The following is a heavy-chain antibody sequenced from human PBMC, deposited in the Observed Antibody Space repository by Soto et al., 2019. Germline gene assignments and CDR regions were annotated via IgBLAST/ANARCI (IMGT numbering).Heavy chain of an antibody. Sequence: NPSETLSLTCTVSGGSISSYYCSWIRQAAGKGLEWIGRIDTSGTTNYNPSLRSRVTMSVDASKNQFSLNLSSVTAADTAVYFCARGPRGYVYYHGMDVWGQGTTVTAP. D-gene: IGHD3-16*01. V-gene: IGHV4-4*07. CDR3: ARGPRGYVYYHGMDV. CDR2: IDTSGTT. CDR1: GGSISSYY. J-gene: IGHJ6*02.